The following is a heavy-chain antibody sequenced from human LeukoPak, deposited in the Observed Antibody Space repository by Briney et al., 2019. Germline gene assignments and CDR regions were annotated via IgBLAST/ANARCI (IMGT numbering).Heavy chain of an antibody. CDR2: INQDGSGK. V-gene: IGHV3-7*01. CDR3: ARDCSSSSCYHNFDY. Sequence: GGSLRLSCAASGFTFSSYWMSWVRQAPGKGLEWVANINQDGSGKYYVDSVKGRFTISRDNAKNALYLQMNSLRVEDTAVYYCARDCSSSSCYHNFDYWGQGTLVTVSS. D-gene: IGHD2-2*01. CDR1: GFTFSSYW. J-gene: IGHJ4*02.